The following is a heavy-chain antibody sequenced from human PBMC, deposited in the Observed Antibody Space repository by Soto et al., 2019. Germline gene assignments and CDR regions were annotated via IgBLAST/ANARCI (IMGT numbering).Heavy chain of an antibody. D-gene: IGHD2-21*01. CDR2: VKNNGGAT. Sequence: EVQLVESGGDLVKPGGSLRLSCAASGFIFSHAWFHWVRQPPGKGLELVGRVKNNGGATDYAASVKGRFTISRDDSKDTGYLQMSSLRTEDTAIYYCAADLGPAYDSNNWFDPWGQGTLGTVSS. CDR1: GFIFSHAW. J-gene: IGHJ5*02. CDR3: AADLGPAYDSNNWFDP. V-gene: IGHV3-15*07.